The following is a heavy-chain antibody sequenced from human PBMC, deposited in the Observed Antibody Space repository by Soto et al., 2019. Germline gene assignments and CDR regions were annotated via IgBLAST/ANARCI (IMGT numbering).Heavy chain of an antibody. V-gene: IGHV4-59*01. D-gene: IGHD1-7*01. CDR2: IYYSGST. CDR1: GGSISSYY. CDR3: ARAGEDNWNYVY. J-gene: IGHJ4*02. Sequence: PSETLSLTCTVSGGSISSYYWSWIRQPPGKGLEWIGYIYYSGSTNYNPSLKSRVTISVDTSKNQFSLKLSSVTAADTAGYYCARAGEDNWNYVYWGQGTLVTVSS.